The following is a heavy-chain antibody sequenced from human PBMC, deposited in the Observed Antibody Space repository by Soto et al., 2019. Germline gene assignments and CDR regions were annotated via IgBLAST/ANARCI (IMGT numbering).Heavy chain of an antibody. V-gene: IGHV3-23*01. Sequence: GGSLRLSCAASGFTFSSYAMSWVRQAPGKGLEWVSAISGSGGSTYYADSVKGRFTISRDNSKNTLYLQMNSLRAEDTAVYYCANPGGEQQLDPVAFDIWGQGTMVTVSS. CDR1: GFTFSSYA. CDR2: ISGSGGST. J-gene: IGHJ3*02. D-gene: IGHD6-13*01. CDR3: ANPGGEQQLDPVAFDI.